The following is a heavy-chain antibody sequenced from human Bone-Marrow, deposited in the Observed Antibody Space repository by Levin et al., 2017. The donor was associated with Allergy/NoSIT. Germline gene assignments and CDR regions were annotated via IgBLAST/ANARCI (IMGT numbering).Heavy chain of an antibody. V-gene: IGHV3-7*03. D-gene: IGHD2-2*01. CDR2: IKRDGSEK. J-gene: IGHJ5*02. CDR1: GFTFGDYW. CDR3: ARAGRIVLVAAS. Sequence: LSLTCAASGFTFGDYWMTWIRQAPGKGLEWVANIKRDGSEKFYMDSVKGRFTVSRDNAQNSMSLQMNNLRVDDTAVYYCARAGRIVLVAASWGQGTQVTVSS.